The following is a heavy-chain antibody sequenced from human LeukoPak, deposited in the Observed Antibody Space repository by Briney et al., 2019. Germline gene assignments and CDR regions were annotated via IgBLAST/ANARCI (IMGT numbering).Heavy chain of an antibody. CDR2: TYYRSKWYN. CDR3: VGGPGSLLH. V-gene: IGHV6-1*01. Sequence: HSQTLSLTCAIYGDSVSSNSGAWNWIRQSPSRGLEWLGRTYYRSKWYNGYAVSVKSRITINPDTSKNQFSLHLNSVTPEDTAVYYCVGGPGSLLHWGQGILVTVSS. CDR1: GDSVSSNSGA. J-gene: IGHJ4*02.